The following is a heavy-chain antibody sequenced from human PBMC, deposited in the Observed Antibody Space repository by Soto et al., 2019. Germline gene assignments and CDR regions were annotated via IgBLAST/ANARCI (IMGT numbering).Heavy chain of an antibody. J-gene: IGHJ6*02. Sequence: GGSLRLSCAASGFTFSSDSMNWVRQAPGKGLEWVSSISSSSSYIYYADSVKGRFTISRDNAKNSLYLQMNSLRAEDTAVYYCAREAYSWSYRRNYYGMDVGGQGATVTVA. V-gene: IGHV3-21*01. CDR2: ISSSSSYI. CDR1: GFTFSSDS. D-gene: IGHD1-26*01. CDR3: AREAYSWSYRRNYYGMDV.